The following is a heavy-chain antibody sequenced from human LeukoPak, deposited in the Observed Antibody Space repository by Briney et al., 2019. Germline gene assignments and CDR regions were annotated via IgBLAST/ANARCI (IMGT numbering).Heavy chain of an antibody. CDR1: GYTFTSYG. D-gene: IGHD3-9*01. CDR2: ISAYNGNT. J-gene: IGHJ4*02. CDR3: AGGRRYFDWLSTFDY. Sequence: ASVKVSCKAFGYTFTSYGISWVRQAPGQGLEWMGWISAYNGNTNYAQKLQGRVTMTTDTSTSTAYMELRSLRSDDTAVYYCAGGRRYFDWLSTFDYWGQGTLVTVSS. V-gene: IGHV1-18*01.